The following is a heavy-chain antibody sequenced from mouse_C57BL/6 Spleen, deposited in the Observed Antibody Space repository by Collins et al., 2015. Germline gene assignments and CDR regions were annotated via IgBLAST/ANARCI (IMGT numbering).Heavy chain of an antibody. CDR1: GYTFTSYW. Sequence: QVQLQQPGAELVMPGASVKLSCKASGYTFTSYWMHWVKQRPGQGLEWIGEIDPSDSYTNYNQNFKGKSTLTVDKSSSTAYMQLSSLTSEDSAVYYCARSELGLFAYWGQGTLVTASA. D-gene: IGHD4-1*01. V-gene: IGHV1-69*01. CDR3: ARSELGLFAY. CDR2: IDPSDSYT. J-gene: IGHJ3*01.